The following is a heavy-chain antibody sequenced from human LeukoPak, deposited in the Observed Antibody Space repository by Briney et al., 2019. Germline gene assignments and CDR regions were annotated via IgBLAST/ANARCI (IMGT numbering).Heavy chain of an antibody. J-gene: IGHJ4*02. CDR2: ISYDGSNK. V-gene: IGHV3-30*03. D-gene: IGHD1-26*01. Sequence: GGFLRLSCAASGFTFSSYGMHWVRQAPGKGLEWVAVISYDGSNKYYADSVKGRFTISRDNSKNTLYLQMNSLRAEDTAVYYCALGAVFDYWGQGTLVTVSS. CDR1: GFTFSSYG. CDR3: ALGAVFDY.